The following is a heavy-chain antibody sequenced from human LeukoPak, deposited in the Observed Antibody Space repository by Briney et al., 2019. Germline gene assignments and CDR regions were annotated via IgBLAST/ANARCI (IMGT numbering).Heavy chain of an antibody. V-gene: IGHV4-59*01. CDR1: GGSISSYY. Sequence: PSETLSLTCTVSGGSISSYYWSWLRQPPGKGLEWLGYIYYSGSTNYNPSLKSRVTISVDTSKNQFYLKLSSVTAADTAVYYCARDGPTSNYDFWSGYYRNDAFDIWGQGTMVTASS. CDR3: ARDGPTSNYDFWSGYYRNDAFDI. J-gene: IGHJ3*02. CDR2: IYYSGST. D-gene: IGHD3-3*01.